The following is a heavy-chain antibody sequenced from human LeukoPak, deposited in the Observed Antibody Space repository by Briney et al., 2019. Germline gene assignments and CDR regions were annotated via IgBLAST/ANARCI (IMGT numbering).Heavy chain of an antibody. CDR2: INPNSGGT. Sequence: GASVKVSCKASGYTFTGYYMHWVRQAPGQGLERMGWINPNSGGTNYAQKFQGRVTMTRDTSISTAYMELSRLRSDDTAVYYCARTLSVGPSSSIDYWGQGTLVTVSS. J-gene: IGHJ4*02. V-gene: IGHV1-2*02. D-gene: IGHD6-6*01. CDR3: ARTLSVGPSSSIDY. CDR1: GYTFTGYY.